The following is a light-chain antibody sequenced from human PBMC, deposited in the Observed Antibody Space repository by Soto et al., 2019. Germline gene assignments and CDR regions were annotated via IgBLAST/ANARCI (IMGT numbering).Light chain of an antibody. V-gene: IGKV3-11*01. CDR3: QQRSNWPPNT. J-gene: IGKJ1*01. CDR1: QSISSY. CDR2: DAS. Sequence: TQSPSSLSASVGDRVTITCRASQSISSYLNWYQQKPGQAPRLLIYDASNRATGIPARFSGSGSGTNFTLTISSLEPEDFAVYYCQQRSNWPPNTFGQGTKVEIK.